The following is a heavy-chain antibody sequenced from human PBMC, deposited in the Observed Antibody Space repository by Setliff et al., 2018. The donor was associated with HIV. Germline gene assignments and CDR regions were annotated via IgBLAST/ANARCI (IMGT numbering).Heavy chain of an antibody. CDR1: GFSFTNYW. CDR2: IKQDGSQQ. D-gene: IGHD6-19*01. V-gene: IGHV3-7*01. CDR3: ARVIAVAGTLGYFDL. J-gene: IGHJ2*01. Sequence: GGSLRLSCAASGFSFTNYWMNWVRQAPGKGLEWVANIKQDGSQQYYVDSVKGRFTISRDNAKNSLYLQMNSLRAEDTAVYYCARVIAVAGTLGYFDLWGRGTLVTVSS.